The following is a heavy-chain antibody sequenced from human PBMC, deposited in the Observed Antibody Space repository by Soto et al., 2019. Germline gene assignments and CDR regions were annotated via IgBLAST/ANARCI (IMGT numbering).Heavy chain of an antibody. V-gene: IGHV4-31*03. J-gene: IGHJ6*02. CDR1: GGSISSGGYY. CDR3: ASWMATIPTYYYGMDV. CDR2: IYYSGST. Sequence: QVQLQESGPGLVKPSQTLSLTCTVSGGSISSGGYYWSWIRQHPGKGLEWIGYIYYSGSTYYNPSLKSRVTISVDTSKNQFSLKLSSVTAADTAVYYCASWMATIPTYYYGMDVWGQGTTVTVSS. D-gene: IGHD5-12*01.